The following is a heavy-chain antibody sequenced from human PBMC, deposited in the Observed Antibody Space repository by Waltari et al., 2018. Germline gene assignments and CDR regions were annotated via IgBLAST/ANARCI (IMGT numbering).Heavy chain of an antibody. CDR1: GGSISSYY. Sequence: QVQLQESGPGLVKPSETLSLTCTVSGGSISSYYWSWIRQPPGKGLEWIGYSYYRGSTNYNPSLKSRVTIAVDTSKNQFSLKLSSVTAADTAVYYCARDRADVWSGVIDYWGQGTLVTVAS. CDR2: SYYRGST. CDR3: ARDRADVWSGVIDY. J-gene: IGHJ4*02. V-gene: IGHV4-59*01. D-gene: IGHD3-3*01.